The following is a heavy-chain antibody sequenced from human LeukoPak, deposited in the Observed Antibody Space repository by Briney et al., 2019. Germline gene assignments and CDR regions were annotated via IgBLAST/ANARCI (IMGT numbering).Heavy chain of an antibody. CDR3: ARDGTTAVAGKGYNWFDP. D-gene: IGHD6-19*01. CDR1: GFMFSSYW. CDR2: IRQDGGEG. Sequence: GGSLRLSCAASGFMFSSYWMTWVRQAPGKGLEWVANIRQDGGEGYYVDSVKGRFTVSRDNAKNFLYLQMNSLRAEDTAVYYCARDGTTAVAGKGYNWFDPWGQGTLVTVSS. V-gene: IGHV3-7*01. J-gene: IGHJ5*02.